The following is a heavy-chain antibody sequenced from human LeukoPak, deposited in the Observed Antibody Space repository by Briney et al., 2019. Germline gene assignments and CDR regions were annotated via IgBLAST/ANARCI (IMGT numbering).Heavy chain of an antibody. Sequence: SETLSLTCTVSGGSISSYHWSWIRQPAGRGLEWIGHININEGPKYNPSLRSRVTMSADTSRNQYSLKLSSVTAADTAVYYCARDGNSYGPDFDYRGQGTLVTVSS. CDR3: ARDGNSYGPDFDY. D-gene: IGHD5-18*01. V-gene: IGHV4-4*07. J-gene: IGHJ4*02. CDR1: GGSISSYH. CDR2: ININEGP.